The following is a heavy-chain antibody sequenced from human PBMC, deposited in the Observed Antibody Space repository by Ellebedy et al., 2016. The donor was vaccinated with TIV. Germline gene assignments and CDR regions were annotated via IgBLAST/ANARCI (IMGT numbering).Heavy chain of an antibody. Sequence: SETLSLXXAVSGGSISSGAYSWSWIRQPPGKGLEWIGYIYHTGNTYYNPSLKGRVTISIDTSRKQFSLKLKSVTAADTAVYYCATQGGRLPGYSWFDPWGQGTLVTVSS. D-gene: IGHD5-18*01. CDR1: GGSISSGAYS. J-gene: IGHJ5*02. V-gene: IGHV4-30-2*01. CDR2: IYHTGNT. CDR3: ATQGGRLPGYSWFDP.